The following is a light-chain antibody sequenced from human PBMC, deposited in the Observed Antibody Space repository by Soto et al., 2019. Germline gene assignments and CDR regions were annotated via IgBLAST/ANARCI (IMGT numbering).Light chain of an antibody. CDR3: QQYNNWPPRAWT. Sequence: EIVMTQSPATLSVSPGERATLSCRASQSVSSNLAWYQQKPGQAPRLLIYGASTRATGIPARFRGSGSGTEFTLTISSLQSEDFAVYYCQQYNNWPPRAWTFGQGTKVEI. CDR1: QSVSSN. V-gene: IGKV3-15*01. CDR2: GAS. J-gene: IGKJ1*01.